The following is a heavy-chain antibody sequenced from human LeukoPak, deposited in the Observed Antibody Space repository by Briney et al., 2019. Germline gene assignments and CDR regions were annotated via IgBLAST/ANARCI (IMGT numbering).Heavy chain of an antibody. CDR1: GFTFSDYY. D-gene: IGHD1-1*01. CDR3: ARYKGLGD. Sequence: GGSLRLSCAASGFTFSDYYMSWIRQAPGKGLEWVSYISPSGTTMFYADSVKGRFTISRDNAKSLLSLQMNSLRAEDSAVYYCARYKGLGDWGQGTLVTVSS. V-gene: IGHV3-11*01. J-gene: IGHJ4*02. CDR2: ISPSGTTM.